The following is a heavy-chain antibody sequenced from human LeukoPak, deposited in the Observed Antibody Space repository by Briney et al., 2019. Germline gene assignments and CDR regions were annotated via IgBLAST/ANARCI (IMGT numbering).Heavy chain of an antibody. Sequence: ASVKVSCKASGYTFTSYGISWVRQAPGQGREWMGWISAYNGNTNYAQKLQGRVTMTTDTSTSTAYMELRSLRSDDTAVYYCARDAQDIVVVPAAREGWFDPWGQGTLVTVSS. CDR1: GYTFTSYG. D-gene: IGHD2-2*01. V-gene: IGHV1-18*01. CDR3: ARDAQDIVVVPAAREGWFDP. J-gene: IGHJ5*02. CDR2: ISAYNGNT.